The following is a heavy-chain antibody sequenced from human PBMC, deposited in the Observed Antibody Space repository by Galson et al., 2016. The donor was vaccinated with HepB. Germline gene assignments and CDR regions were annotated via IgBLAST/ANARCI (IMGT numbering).Heavy chain of an antibody. J-gene: IGHJ4*02. CDR1: GFTFSSYA. CDR2: ISGRGGST. Sequence: SLRLSCAASGFTFSSYAMSWVRQAPGKGLEWVSTISGRGGSTSYAASVKGRFTISRDNSKNTLYLQMNSLRAEDTAVYYCAKDGEKPITMVRGVFIITYYFDYWGQGTLVTVSS. V-gene: IGHV3-23*01. CDR3: AKDGEKPITMVRGVFIITYYFDY. D-gene: IGHD3-10*01.